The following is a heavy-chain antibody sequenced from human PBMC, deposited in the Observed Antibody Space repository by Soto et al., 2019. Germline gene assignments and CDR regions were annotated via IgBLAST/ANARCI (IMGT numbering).Heavy chain of an antibody. V-gene: IGHV3-15*07. CDR3: AADLPDWGAYAFDY. D-gene: IGHD3-16*01. J-gene: IGHJ4*01. Sequence: GGSLRLSCAASGFTFTRAWLNWVRQAPGKGLEWVGRAKSEINGGAVDYAAPVKGRFTISRDASQNTVYLQMNSLRAGDTAVYYCAADLPDWGAYAFDYWGHGTQATVSS. CDR2: AKSEINGGAV. CDR1: GFTFTRAW.